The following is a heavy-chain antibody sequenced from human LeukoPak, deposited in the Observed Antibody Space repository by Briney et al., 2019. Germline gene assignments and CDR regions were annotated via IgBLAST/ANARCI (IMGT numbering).Heavy chain of an antibody. V-gene: IGHV3-21*01. J-gene: IGHJ4*02. CDR1: GFTFSSYS. CDR3: ARDVLDAFDYYDSSGYPGTDY. CDR2: ISSSSSYI. Sequence: GGSLRLSCAASGFTFSSYSMNWVRQAPGKGLEWVSSISSSSSYIYYADSVKGRFTISRDNAKNSLYLQMNSLRAEDTAVYYCARDVLDAFDYYDSSGYPGTDYWGQGTLVTVSS. D-gene: IGHD3-22*01.